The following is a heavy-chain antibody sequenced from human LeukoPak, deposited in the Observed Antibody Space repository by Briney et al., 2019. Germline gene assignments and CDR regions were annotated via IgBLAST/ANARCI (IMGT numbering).Heavy chain of an antibody. CDR1: GFTFDDYG. CDR2: INWNGGST. CDR3: ARIKTVAGMQYYYYYMDV. D-gene: IGHD6-19*01. Sequence: GGSLRLSCAASGFTFDDYGMSWVRQAPGKGLEWVSGINWNGGSTGYADSVKGRFTISRDNAKNSLYLQMNSLRAEDTALYYCARIKTVAGMQYYYYYMDVGGKGTTVTVS. V-gene: IGHV3-20*04. J-gene: IGHJ6*03.